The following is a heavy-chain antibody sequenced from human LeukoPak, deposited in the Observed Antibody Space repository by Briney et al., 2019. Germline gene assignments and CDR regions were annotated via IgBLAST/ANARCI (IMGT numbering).Heavy chain of an antibody. CDR3: VRKFATGD. CDR1: GFTFSSHL. J-gene: IGHJ4*02. CDR2: VKSDGTAT. V-gene: IGHV3-74*01. D-gene: IGHD1-14*01. Sequence: AGSLRLSCAASGFTFSSHLMHWVRPAQGTGLVWVSSVKSDGTATNYADSVKGRFTISRDNAKNTLYLQMNSLRVEDTAVYYCVRKFATGDWGQGTLVTVSS.